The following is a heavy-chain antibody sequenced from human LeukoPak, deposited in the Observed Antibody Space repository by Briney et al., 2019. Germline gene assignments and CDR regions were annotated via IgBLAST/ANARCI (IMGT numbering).Heavy chain of an antibody. J-gene: IGHJ5*02. D-gene: IGHD3-3*01. CDR3: ARTIFGVVPNWFDP. CDR2: IYYSGST. CDR1: GGSISSYY. V-gene: IGHV4-59*08. Sequence: PSETLSLTCTVSGGSISSYYWSWIRQPPGKGLEWIGYIYYSGSTNYNPSLKSRVTISVDTSKNQFSLKLSSVTAADTAVYYCARTIFGVVPNWFDPWGQGTLVTVSS.